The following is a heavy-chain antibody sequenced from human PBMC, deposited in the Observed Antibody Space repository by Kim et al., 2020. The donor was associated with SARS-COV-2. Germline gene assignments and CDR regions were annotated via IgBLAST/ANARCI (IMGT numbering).Heavy chain of an antibody. CDR2: IYYSGST. J-gene: IGHJ6*02. CDR1: GGSISSSSYY. Sequence: SETLSLTCTVSGGSISSSSYYWGWIRQPPGKGLEWIGSIYYSGSTYYNPSLKSRVTISVDTSKNQFSLKLSSVTAADTAVYYCARDLDGSGWYNYYYYYGMDVWGQGTTVTVSS. CDR3: ARDLDGSGWYNYYYYYGMDV. D-gene: IGHD6-19*01. V-gene: IGHV4-39*07.